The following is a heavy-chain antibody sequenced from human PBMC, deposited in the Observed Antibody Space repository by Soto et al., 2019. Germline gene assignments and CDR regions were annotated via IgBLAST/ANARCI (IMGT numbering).Heavy chain of an antibody. V-gene: IGHV4-34*01. Sequence: QVQLQQWGAGLLKPSETLSLTCAVYGGSFSGYYWSWIRQPPGKGLEWIGEINHSGSTNYNPSLKSRVTISVDTSKNQFSLKLSSVTAADTAVYYCARVGQLLWDYYYYYMDVWGKGTTVTVSS. CDR3: ARVGQLLWDYYYYYMDV. CDR1: GGSFSGYY. J-gene: IGHJ6*03. D-gene: IGHD2-2*01. CDR2: INHSGST.